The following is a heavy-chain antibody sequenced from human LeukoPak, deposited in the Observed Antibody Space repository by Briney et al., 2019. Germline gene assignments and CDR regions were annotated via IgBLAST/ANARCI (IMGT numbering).Heavy chain of an antibody. J-gene: IGHJ4*02. CDR3: ASRRGGIVGDY. D-gene: IGHD2-15*01. CDR1: GFTFSSYG. Sequence: PGGPLRLSCAASGFTFSSYGMHWVRQAPGKGLEWVALIWYDGSNKYYADSVKGRFTISRDNSKNTVYLQMNSLRAEDTAVYYCASRRGGIVGDYWGQGTLVTVSS. CDR2: IWYDGSNK. V-gene: IGHV3-33*01.